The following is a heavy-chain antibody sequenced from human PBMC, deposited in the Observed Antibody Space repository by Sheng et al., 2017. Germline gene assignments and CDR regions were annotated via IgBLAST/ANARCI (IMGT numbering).Heavy chain of an antibody. V-gene: IGHV3-23*04. Sequence: EVQLVESGGGLVQPGGSLRLSCAASGFTFSSYAMSWVRQAPGKGLEWVSAISGSGGSTYYADSVKGRFTISRDNSKNTLYLQMNSLRAEDTAVYYCAKETRPDIVVVVAYFDYWGQGTLVTVSS. CDR2: ISGSGGST. CDR3: AKETRPDIVVVVAYFDY. D-gene: IGHD2-15*01. CDR1: GFTFSSYA. J-gene: IGHJ4*02.